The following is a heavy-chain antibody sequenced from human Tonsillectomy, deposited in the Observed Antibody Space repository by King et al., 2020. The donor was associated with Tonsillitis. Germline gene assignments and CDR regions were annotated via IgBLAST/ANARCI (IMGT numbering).Heavy chain of an antibody. CDR2: IWYDGSNK. Sequence: VQLVESGGGVVQPGRSLRLSCAASGFTFSSYGMHWVRQAPGKGLEWVAVIWYDGSNKYYADSVKGRFTISRDNSKNTLYLEMNSLRAEDTAVYYCARGRYFDWNDAFDIWGQGTMVTVSS. CDR3: ARGRYFDWNDAFDI. V-gene: IGHV3-33*01. J-gene: IGHJ3*02. CDR1: GFTFSSYG. D-gene: IGHD3-9*01.